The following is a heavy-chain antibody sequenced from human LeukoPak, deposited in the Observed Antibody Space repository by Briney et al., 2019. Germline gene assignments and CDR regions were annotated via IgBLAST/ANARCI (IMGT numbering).Heavy chain of an antibody. J-gene: IGHJ4*02. CDR1: GFTFSSYA. Sequence: QSGGYLRLSCAASGFTFSSYAMSWVRQAPGKGLEWVSAISGSGGSTYYADSVKGRFTISRDNSKKKMYLQMNSLRAEDTAVYYCAKDYSGLWLITTLDYWGQGTLVTVSS. V-gene: IGHV3-23*01. D-gene: IGHD1-26*01. CDR3: AKDYSGLWLITTLDY. CDR2: ISGSGGST.